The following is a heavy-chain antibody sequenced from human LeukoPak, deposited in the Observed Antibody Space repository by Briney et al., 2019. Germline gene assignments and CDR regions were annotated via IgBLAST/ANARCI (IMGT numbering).Heavy chain of an antibody. Sequence: GGSLRLSCAASGFTFSSYSMNWVRQAPGKGLGWVSSISSSSSYIYYADSVKGRFTISRDNAKNSLYLQMNSLRAEDTAVYYCARSTRGSGYPNDYWGQGTLVTVSS. CDR3: ARSTRGSGYPNDY. CDR2: ISSSSSYI. J-gene: IGHJ4*02. CDR1: GFTFSSYS. D-gene: IGHD3-22*01. V-gene: IGHV3-21*01.